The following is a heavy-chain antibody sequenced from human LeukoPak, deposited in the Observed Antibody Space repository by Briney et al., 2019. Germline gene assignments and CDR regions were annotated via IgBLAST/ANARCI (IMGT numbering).Heavy chain of an antibody. CDR2: IKQDGSEK. CDR3: ARATMTTVTYYYYYYMDV. CDR1: GFTFSSYG. D-gene: IGHD4-17*01. J-gene: IGHJ6*03. Sequence: GGSLRLSCAASGFTFSSYGMSWVRQAPGKGLEWVANIKQDGSEKYYVDSVKGRFTISRDNAKNSLYLQMNSLRAEDTAVYYCARATMTTVTYYYYYYMDVWGKGTTVTVSS. V-gene: IGHV3-7*01.